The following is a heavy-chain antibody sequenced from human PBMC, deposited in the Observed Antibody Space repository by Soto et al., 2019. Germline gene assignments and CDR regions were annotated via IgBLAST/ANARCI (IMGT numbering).Heavy chain of an antibody. CDR1: GFTFSSYA. V-gene: IGHV3-23*01. CDR3: AKGKDCINGVCFAGYYYYGMDV. J-gene: IGHJ6*02. CDR2: ISGSGGST. Sequence: EVQLLESGGGLVQPGGSLRLSCAASGFTFSSYAMSWVRQAPGKELEWVSAISGSGGSTYYADSVKGRFTISRDNSKYTLYLQMNSLRAEDTALYYCAKGKDCINGVCFAGYYYYGMDVWGQGTTVTVSS. D-gene: IGHD2-8*01.